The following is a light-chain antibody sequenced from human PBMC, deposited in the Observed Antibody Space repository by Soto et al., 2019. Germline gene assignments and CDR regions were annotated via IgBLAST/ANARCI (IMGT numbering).Light chain of an antibody. Sequence: EIVMTQSPATLSVSPGERDTLSCRASQSVSSNLAWYQQKPGQAPRLLIYGASTRATGIPARFSGSGSGTEFTLTISSPQSEDFAVYYCQQYNNWPRTFGQGTKVDIK. CDR3: QQYNNWPRT. CDR1: QSVSSN. CDR2: GAS. J-gene: IGKJ1*01. V-gene: IGKV3-15*01.